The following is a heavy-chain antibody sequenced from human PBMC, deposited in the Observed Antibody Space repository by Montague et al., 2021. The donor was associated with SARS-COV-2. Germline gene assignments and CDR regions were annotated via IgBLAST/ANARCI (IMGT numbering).Heavy chain of an antibody. D-gene: IGHD2-21*02. Sequence: TLSLTCTVSGGSISNGGYCWSWIRQHPGKGLEWIGYIYYSGSIYYNPSLKSRVTISVDTSKNQFSLKLSSVTAADTAVYYCARVHIVVVTAMRYFDLWGRGTLVTVSS. CDR3: ARVHIVVVTAMRYFDL. CDR1: GGSISNGGYC. V-gene: IGHV4-31*03. J-gene: IGHJ2*01. CDR2: IYYSGSI.